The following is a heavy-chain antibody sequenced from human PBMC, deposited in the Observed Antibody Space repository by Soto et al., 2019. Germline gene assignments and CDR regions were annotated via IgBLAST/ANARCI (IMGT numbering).Heavy chain of an antibody. V-gene: IGHV3-30*18. J-gene: IGHJ4*02. Sequence: QVHLVESGGGVVPPGTSLRLSCRASGFKFSDYGMDWVRQAPGKGLEWVSRVFYDGSKKYYADSVKGRFTISRDNPRNTLYRQMDSQRAEDTGVYYCVKDVALMGDYWGQGTPVTVSS. D-gene: IGHD2-21*01. CDR2: VFYDGSKK. CDR3: VKDVALMGDY. CDR1: GFKFSDYG.